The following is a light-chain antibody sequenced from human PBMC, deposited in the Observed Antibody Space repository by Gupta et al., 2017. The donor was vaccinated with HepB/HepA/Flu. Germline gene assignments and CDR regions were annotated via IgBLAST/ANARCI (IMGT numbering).Light chain of an antibody. CDR3: QQVNNSPIT. J-gene: IGKJ4*01. Sequence: AIQLTPSPSSLSASVGDRVTITCRASQGISSALAWYQQKPGKAPKLLIYDASSVESGVPSRFSGSGSGTDFTLTISSLQPEDFATYYCQQVNNSPITFGRGTKVEIK. CDR2: DAS. V-gene: IGKV1D-13*01. CDR1: QGISSA.